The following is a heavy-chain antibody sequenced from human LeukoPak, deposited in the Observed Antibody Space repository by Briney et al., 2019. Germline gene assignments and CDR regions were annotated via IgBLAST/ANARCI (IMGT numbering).Heavy chain of an antibody. J-gene: IGHJ4*02. CDR3: ATNIRYIFDY. D-gene: IGHD3-16*02. CDR1: GGSISSYY. CDR2: IYTSGST. Sequence: SETLSLTCTVSGGSISSYYWSWIRQPAGKGLEWIGRIYTSGSTNYNPSLKSRVTISADTSKNQFSLKLSSMTAADTAVYYCATNIRYIFDYWGQGTLVTVS. V-gene: IGHV4-4*07.